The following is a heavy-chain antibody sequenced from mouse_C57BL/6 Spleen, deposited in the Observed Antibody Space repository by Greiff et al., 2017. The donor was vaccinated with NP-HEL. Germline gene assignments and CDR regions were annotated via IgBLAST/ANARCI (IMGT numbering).Heavy chain of an antibody. CDR3: ARGDYDNSSFDY. J-gene: IGHJ2*01. CDR2: ISSGSSAI. CDR1: GFTFSDYG. Sequence: EVQLVESGGGLVKPGGSLKLSCAASGFTFSDYGMHWVRQAPEKGLEWVAYISSGSSAIYYADTVKGRFTISRDNAKNTLFLQMTSLRSEDTAMYYCARGDYDNSSFDYWGQGTTLTVSS. D-gene: IGHD2-4*01. V-gene: IGHV5-17*01.